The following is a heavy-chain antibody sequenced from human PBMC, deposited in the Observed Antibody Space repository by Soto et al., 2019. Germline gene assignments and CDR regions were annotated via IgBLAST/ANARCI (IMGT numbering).Heavy chain of an antibody. CDR1: GYTFTSYD. D-gene: IGHD4-4*01. CDR2: MNPNSGNT. V-gene: IGHV1-8*01. J-gene: IGHJ5*02. CDR3: ARGLGMTTATLNWFDP. Sequence: GASVKVSCKASGYTFTSYDINWVRQATGQGLEWMGWMNPNSGNTGYAQKFQGRVTMTRNTSISTAYMELSSLRSEDTAVYYCARGLGMTTATLNWFDPWGQGTLVTVSS.